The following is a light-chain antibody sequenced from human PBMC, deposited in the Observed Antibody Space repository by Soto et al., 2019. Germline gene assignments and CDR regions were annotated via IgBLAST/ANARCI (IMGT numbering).Light chain of an antibody. V-gene: IGKV3-11*01. CDR2: DAS. Sequence: EVVLTQSPSTLSLSPGERATLSCRASESIGNYLAWYQQKLGQAPKLLIYDASHRAIGIPGRFSGDGSGTDLALTIISREPEDFAVDYCQWRSDWPPRLTFGGGTKVEIK. CDR3: QWRSDWPPRLT. J-gene: IGKJ4*02. CDR1: ESIGNY.